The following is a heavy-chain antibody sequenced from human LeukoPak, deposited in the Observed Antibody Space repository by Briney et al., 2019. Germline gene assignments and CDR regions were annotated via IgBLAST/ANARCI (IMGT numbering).Heavy chain of an antibody. CDR2: ISYDGSNK. V-gene: IGHV3-30*18. CDR3: AKDSALLCFGELLHGASLAPPDY. D-gene: IGHD3-10*01. CDR1: GFTFSSYG. Sequence: GRSLRLSCAAAGFTFSSYGGRGGRQAPGRELGWGAVISYDGSNKYYAASVKGRITISRDKSKNTMYPKMNTLRAEDTAVYYWAKDSALLCFGELLHGASLAPPDYWGQGTLVTVSS. J-gene: IGHJ4*02.